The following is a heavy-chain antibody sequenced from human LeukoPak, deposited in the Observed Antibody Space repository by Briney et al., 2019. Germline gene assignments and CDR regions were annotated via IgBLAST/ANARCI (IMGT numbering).Heavy chain of an antibody. CDR3: ARWGGSGYYYD. D-gene: IGHD3-22*01. Sequence: SETLSLTCTVSGGSISSHYWSWIRQPPGKGLEWIWYIYYSGSTNYNPSLKSRVTISVDTSKNQFSLNLSSVAAADTAVYYCARWGGSGYYYDWGQGTLVTVSS. V-gene: IGHV4-59*11. J-gene: IGHJ4*02. CDR1: GGSISSHY. CDR2: IYYSGST.